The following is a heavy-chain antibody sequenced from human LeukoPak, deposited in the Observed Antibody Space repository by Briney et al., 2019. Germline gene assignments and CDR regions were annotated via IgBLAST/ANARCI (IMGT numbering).Heavy chain of an antibody. CDR1: GFNFNDYG. J-gene: IGHJ4*02. Sequence: GGSLRLSCAASGFNFNDYGMHWVRQAPGKGLEWVAIIWHDGNNKYYADSVRGRFTISRDNSKKTLYLEMNSLRAEDTAMYYCARDGAYSYTYWGQGTLVIVSS. D-gene: IGHD5-18*01. CDR2: IWHDGNNK. CDR3: ARDGAYSYTY. V-gene: IGHV3-33*01.